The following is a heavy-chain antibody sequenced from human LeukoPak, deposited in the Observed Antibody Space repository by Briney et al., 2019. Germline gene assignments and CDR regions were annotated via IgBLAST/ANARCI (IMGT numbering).Heavy chain of an antibody. Sequence: PSETLSLTCTVSGDSISSYYWSWIRQPAGKGLEWIGRIYTSGSTNYNPSLKSRVTISVDTSKNQFSLKLSSVTAADTAVYYCATYGSGSPYYFDYWGQGTLVTVSS. CDR1: GDSISSYY. J-gene: IGHJ4*02. CDR3: ATYGSGSPYYFDY. V-gene: IGHV4-4*07. CDR2: IYTSGST. D-gene: IGHD3-10*01.